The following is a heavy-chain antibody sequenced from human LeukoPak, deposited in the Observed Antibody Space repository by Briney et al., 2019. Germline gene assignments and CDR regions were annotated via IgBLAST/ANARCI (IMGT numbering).Heavy chain of an antibody. J-gene: IGHJ6*03. V-gene: IGHV2-26*01. Sequence: SGPVLVKPTETLTLTCTVSGFSLSNARMGVSWIRQPPGKALEWLAHIFSNDEKSYSTSLKSRLTISKDTSKSQVVLTMTNMDAVDTATYYGARIERYYDFWSGYYYMDVWGKGTTVTVSS. CDR3: ARIERYYDFWSGYYYMDV. D-gene: IGHD3-3*01. CDR2: IFSNDEK. CDR1: GFSLSNARMG.